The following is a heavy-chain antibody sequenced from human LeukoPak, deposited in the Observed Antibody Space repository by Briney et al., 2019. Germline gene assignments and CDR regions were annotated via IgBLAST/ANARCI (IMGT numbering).Heavy chain of an antibody. D-gene: IGHD6-13*01. CDR2: INWNGRNT. J-gene: IGHJ4*02. Sequence: GGSLRLSCATSGFTFDDYAMSWVRQAPGKWLEWVSGINWNGRNTDYADSAKGRFTISRDNAKNSLYLQMNNLRAEDTAFYYCARCFYSSSWYYFVYWGQGTLVTVSS. CDR3: ARCFYSSSWYYFVY. CDR1: GFTFDDYA. V-gene: IGHV3-20*04.